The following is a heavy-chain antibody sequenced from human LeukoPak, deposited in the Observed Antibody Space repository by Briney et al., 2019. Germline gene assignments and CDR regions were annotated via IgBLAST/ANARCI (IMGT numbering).Heavy chain of an antibody. Sequence: GASVKVSCKASGYTFTGYYMHWVRQAPGQGLEWMGWINPNSGGTNYAQKFQGRVTMTRDTSISTAYMELSRLRSDDTAVYYCARDLEPYSYSLTDWGQGTLITVSS. D-gene: IGHD5-18*01. J-gene: IGHJ4*02. V-gene: IGHV1-2*02. CDR2: INPNSGGT. CDR3: ARDLEPYSYSLTD. CDR1: GYTFTGYY.